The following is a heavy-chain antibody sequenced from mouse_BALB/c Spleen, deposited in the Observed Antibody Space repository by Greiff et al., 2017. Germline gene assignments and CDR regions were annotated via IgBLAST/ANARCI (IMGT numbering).Heavy chain of an antibody. CDR3: ARGGYFDV. V-gene: IGHV1-63*02. J-gene: IGHJ1*01. Sequence: VQRVESGAELVRPGTSVKISCKASGYTFTNYWLGWVKQRPGHGLEWIGDIYPGGGYTNYNEKFKGKATLTADTSSSTAYMQLSSLTSEDSAVYFCARGGYFDVWGAGTTVTVSS. CDR1: GYTFTNYW. CDR2: IYPGGGYT.